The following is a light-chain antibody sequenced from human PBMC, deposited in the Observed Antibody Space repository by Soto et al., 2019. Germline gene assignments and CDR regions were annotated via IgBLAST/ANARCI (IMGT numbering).Light chain of an antibody. CDR3: QQLNSYPRT. V-gene: IGKV1-9*01. J-gene: IGKJ1*01. Sequence: DIQLTQSPSFLSASVGDRVTITCRASQGISSYLAWYQQKPGKAPKLLMYAASTLQSGVPSRFRGSGSGTEFTLTISSLQPEDFATYYCQQLNSYPRTFGQGTKVEIK. CDR1: QGISSY. CDR2: AAS.